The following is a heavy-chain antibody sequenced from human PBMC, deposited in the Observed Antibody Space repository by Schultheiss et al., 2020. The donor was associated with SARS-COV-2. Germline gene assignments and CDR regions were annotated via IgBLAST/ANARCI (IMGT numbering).Heavy chain of an antibody. V-gene: IGHV3-15*07. J-gene: IGHJ3*02. CDR1: GFTFSNAW. CDR3: ARDGLPYYDSSGYYNDAFDI. Sequence: GGSLRLSCAASGFTFSNAWMNWVRQAPGKGLEWVGRIKSKTDGGTTDYAAPVKGRFTISRDDSKNTLYLQMNSLKTEDTAVYYCARDGLPYYDSSGYYNDAFDIWGQGTMVTVSS. CDR2: IKSKTDGGTT. D-gene: IGHD3-22*01.